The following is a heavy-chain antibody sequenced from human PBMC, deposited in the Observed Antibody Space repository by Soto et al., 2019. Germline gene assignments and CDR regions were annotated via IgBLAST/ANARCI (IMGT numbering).Heavy chain of an antibody. Sequence: ASVKVSCKASGYTFTGYYMHWVRQAPGQGLEWMGWINPNSGGTNYAQKFQGWVTMTRDTSINTAYMELSRLRSDDTAVYYCARDKVDGFGELVAFDIWGQGTMVTVSS. CDR2: INPNSGGT. D-gene: IGHD3-10*01. J-gene: IGHJ3*02. CDR3: ARDKVDGFGELVAFDI. V-gene: IGHV1-2*04. CDR1: GYTFTGYY.